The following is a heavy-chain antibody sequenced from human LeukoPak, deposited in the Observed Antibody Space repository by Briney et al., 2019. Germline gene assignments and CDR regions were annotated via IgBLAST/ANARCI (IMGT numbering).Heavy chain of an antibody. J-gene: IGHJ6*02. CDR1: GYTFTGYY. CDR2: INPNSGGT. V-gene: IGHV1-2*02. CDR3: ARDWQTYYDILTGYRYGMDV. D-gene: IGHD3-9*01. Sequence: GASVKVSCKASGYTFTGYYMHWVRQAPGQGLEWMGWINPNSGGTNYAQKFQGRVTMTRDTSISTAYMELSRLRSDDTAVYYCARDWQTYYDILTGYRYGMDVWGQGTTVTVSS.